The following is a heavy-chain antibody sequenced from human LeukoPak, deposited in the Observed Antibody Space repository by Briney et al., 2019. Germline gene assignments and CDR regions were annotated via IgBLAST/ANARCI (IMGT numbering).Heavy chain of an antibody. V-gene: IGHV3-30*04. CDR3: ARSGYCSGGSCYAHAFDI. J-gene: IGHJ3*02. Sequence: HAGRSLRLSCAASGFTFSSYSMHWVRQAPGKGLEWVAGISYDGSNKYYADSVKGRLTISRDNSKNTLYLQMNRLRAEDTAVYYCARSGYCSGGSCYAHAFDIWGQGTMVTVSS. CDR1: GFTFSSYS. D-gene: IGHD2-15*01. CDR2: ISYDGSNK.